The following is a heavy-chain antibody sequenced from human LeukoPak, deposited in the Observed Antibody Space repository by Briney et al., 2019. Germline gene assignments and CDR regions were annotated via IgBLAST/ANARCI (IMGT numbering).Heavy chain of an antibody. CDR1: GFTFGDYA. CDR2: IKWNSDDI. D-gene: IGHD3-10*01. Sequence: PGRSLRLSCVGSGFTFGDYAMHWVRQAPGKGLEWVAGIKWNSDDIGYAGSVKGRFTISRDNAKNSLYLQMNSLRAEDTAVYYCARSPDYASGSRDWGQGTLVTVSS. CDR3: ARSPDYASGSRD. J-gene: IGHJ4*02. V-gene: IGHV3-9*01.